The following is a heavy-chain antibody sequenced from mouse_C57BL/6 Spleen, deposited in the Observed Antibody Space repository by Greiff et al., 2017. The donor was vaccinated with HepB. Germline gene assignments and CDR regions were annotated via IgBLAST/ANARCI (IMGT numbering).Heavy chain of an antibody. CDR1: GFNFKNTY. Sequence: VQLKESVAELVRPGASVKLSCTASGFNFKNTYMHWVKQRPEQGLEWIGRIDPANGNTKYAPKFQGKATITADTSSNTAYMQLSSLTSEDTAVYYCARSYDYWYFDVWGTGTPVTVSS. D-gene: IGHD2-3*01. J-gene: IGHJ1*03. CDR3: ARSYDYWYFDV. V-gene: IGHV14-3*01. CDR2: IDPANGNT.